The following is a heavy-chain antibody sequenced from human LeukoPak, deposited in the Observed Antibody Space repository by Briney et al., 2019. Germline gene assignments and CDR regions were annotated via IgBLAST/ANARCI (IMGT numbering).Heavy chain of an antibody. CDR1: AFTFSSYG. CDR2: ISYDGSDK. D-gene: IGHD6-19*01. V-gene: IGHV3-30*18. Sequence: GGSLRLSCAASAFTFSSYGMHWVRQAPGKGLEWVALISYDGSDKDYAKSVKGRFTISRDNPKNTLYLQMNSLRAEDTAVYYCAKDILAGQAGHFDYWGQGTLVTVSS. J-gene: IGHJ4*02. CDR3: AKDILAGQAGHFDY.